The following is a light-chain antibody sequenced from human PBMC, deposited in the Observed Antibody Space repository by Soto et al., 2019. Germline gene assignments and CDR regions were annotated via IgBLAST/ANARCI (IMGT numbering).Light chain of an antibody. V-gene: IGKV1-39*01. CDR1: QTISTY. J-gene: IGKJ5*01. Sequence: DIQMTQSPSSLSASVGDRVTITCRASQTISTYVNWYQQKPGKAPNLLIYAASSLQSGVPSRFSGSGSGTDFTLTISSLQPEDFATYYCQQSYSTPPITFGQGTRLEIK. CDR2: AAS. CDR3: QQSYSTPPIT.